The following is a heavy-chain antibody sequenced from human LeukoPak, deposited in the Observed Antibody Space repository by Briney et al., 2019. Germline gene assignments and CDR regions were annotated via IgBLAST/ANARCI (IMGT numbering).Heavy chain of an antibody. J-gene: IGHJ4*02. D-gene: IGHD2-8*01. CDR1: GGSISSSSYY. Sequence: SETLSLTCTVSGGSISSSSYYWGWIRQPPGKGLEWIGSIYYSGSTYYNPSLKSRVTISVDTSKNQFSLKLSSVTAADTAVYYCARDADCTNGVCSGVFDYWGQGTLVTVSS. CDR2: IYYSGST. CDR3: ARDADCTNGVCSGVFDY. V-gene: IGHV4-39*07.